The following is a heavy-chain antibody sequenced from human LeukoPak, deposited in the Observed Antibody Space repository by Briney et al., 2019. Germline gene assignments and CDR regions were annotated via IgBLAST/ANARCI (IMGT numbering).Heavy chain of an antibody. CDR1: GFTFSSYS. J-gene: IGHJ4*02. CDR3: AREDSSGWSRTFDY. Sequence: GGSLRLSCAASGFTFSSYSMNWVRQAPGKGLEWVSSISSSSSYIYYADSVKGRFTISRDNAKNSLYLQMNSLRAEGTAVYYCAREDSSGWSRTFDYWGQGTLVTVSS. V-gene: IGHV3-21*01. D-gene: IGHD6-19*01. CDR2: ISSSSSYI.